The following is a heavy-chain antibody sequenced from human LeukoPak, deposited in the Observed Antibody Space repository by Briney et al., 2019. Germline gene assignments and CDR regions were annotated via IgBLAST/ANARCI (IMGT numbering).Heavy chain of an antibody. Sequence: GGSLRLSCAASGFSFRNYGMHWVRQAPGKGLEWVAFIVNVGSDKYYADSVKGRFTISRDNSKNTLYLQMNSLRAEDTAVYYCATDNHVNPNLFDPWGQGTLVTVSS. V-gene: IGHV3-30*02. J-gene: IGHJ5*02. CDR3: ATDNHVNPNLFDP. CDR2: IVNVGSDK. D-gene: IGHD1-14*01. CDR1: GFSFRNYG.